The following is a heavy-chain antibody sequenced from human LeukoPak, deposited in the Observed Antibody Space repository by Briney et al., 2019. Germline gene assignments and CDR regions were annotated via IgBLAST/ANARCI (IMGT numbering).Heavy chain of an antibody. Sequence: ASETLSLTCAVYGGSISGYYWSWIRQPPGKGLEWVGEIHYTGGTSYNPSLKSRATISIDTSRNQLSLKLSSVTAADTAVYYCARGNILSGYCFDFWGQGALVTVSS. D-gene: IGHD3-9*01. CDR2: IHYTGGT. V-gene: IGHV4-34*01. CDR1: GGSISGYY. J-gene: IGHJ4*02. CDR3: ARGNILSGYCFDF.